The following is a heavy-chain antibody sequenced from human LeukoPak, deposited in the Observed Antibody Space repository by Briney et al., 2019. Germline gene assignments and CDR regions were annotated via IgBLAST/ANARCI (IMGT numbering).Heavy chain of an antibody. J-gene: IGHJ4*02. V-gene: IGHV3-30*03. D-gene: IGHD3-10*01. CDR1: GFSFSNYG. CDR3: ATPGSGTFYNVPNFDY. CDR2: ISYDGNNE. Sequence: GGSLRLSCAASGFSFSNYGMHWVRQAPGKGLEWMGVISYDGNNEYYADSVKGRFTISRDNSKNMLYLQMNSLRTEDTAVYYCATPGSGTFYNVPNFDYWGQGTLVTVSS.